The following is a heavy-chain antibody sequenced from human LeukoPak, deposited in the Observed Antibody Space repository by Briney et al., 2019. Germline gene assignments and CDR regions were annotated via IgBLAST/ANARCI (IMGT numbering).Heavy chain of an antibody. CDR3: ARGASSGWYFDYYYGMDV. V-gene: IGHV3-33*01. CDR1: GFTFSSYG. D-gene: IGHD6-19*01. Sequence: PGGSLRLSCAASGFTFSSYGMHWVRQAPGKGLEWVAVIWYDGSNKYYADSVKGRFTISRDNSKNTLYLQMNSLRAEDTAVYYCARGASSGWYFDYYYGMDVWGQGTTVTVSS. J-gene: IGHJ6*02. CDR2: IWYDGSNK.